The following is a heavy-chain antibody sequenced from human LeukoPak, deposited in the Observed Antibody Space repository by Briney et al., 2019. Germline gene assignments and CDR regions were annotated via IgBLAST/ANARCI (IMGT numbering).Heavy chain of an antibody. Sequence: SETLSLTCAVYGGSFSNYYWSWIRQPPGKGLEWIGEINDSGRTNYNPSLMSRVTVSVDTSKNPFSLRLTSVTATDTAVYYCARRWNYGRNYYIDVWGKGATVSVSS. D-gene: IGHD1-7*01. CDR1: GGSFSNYY. CDR3: ARRWNYGRNYYIDV. V-gene: IGHV4-34*01. J-gene: IGHJ6*03. CDR2: INDSGRT.